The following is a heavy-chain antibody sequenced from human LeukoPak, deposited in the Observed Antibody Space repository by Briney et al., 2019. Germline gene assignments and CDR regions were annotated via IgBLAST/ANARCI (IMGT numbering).Heavy chain of an antibody. Sequence: GGSLRLSCAASEFTFSNYVMNWDRQAPGEGLEWVSSIRQSGDITYYADSVKGRFTISRDNSKNTLSLQMNSLSREDTAIYYCVRRGGSDGWGAFDIWGQGTVVTVSS. CDR3: VRRGGSDGWGAFDI. V-gene: IGHV3-23*01. CDR1: EFTFSNYV. D-gene: IGHD5-24*01. CDR2: IRQSGDIT. J-gene: IGHJ3*02.